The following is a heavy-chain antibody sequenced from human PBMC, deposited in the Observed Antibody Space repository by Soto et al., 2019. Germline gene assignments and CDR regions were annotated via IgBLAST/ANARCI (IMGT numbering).Heavy chain of an antibody. D-gene: IGHD6-19*01. CDR3: ARSRGGFGGGWTTPYFDY. Sequence: QITLKESGPTVVKPTQTLTLTCSLSGFSLNTGGVGVGWIRQPPGKALEWLAVIYWDDDKSWNPSLRDRLTINRDASDDQVVRTVTNMDPVDTGTYYCARSRGGFGGGWTTPYFDYWGQGTLVTVSS. CDR2: IYWDDDK. V-gene: IGHV2-5*02. CDR1: GFSLNTGGVG. J-gene: IGHJ4*02.